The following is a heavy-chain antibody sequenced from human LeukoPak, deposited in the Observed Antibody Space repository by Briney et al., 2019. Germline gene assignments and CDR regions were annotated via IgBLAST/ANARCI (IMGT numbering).Heavy chain of an antibody. CDR2: INPSGGGT. D-gene: IGHD6-13*01. V-gene: IGHV1-46*01. CDR1: GYTFTNYY. CDR3: ASSGYSRGWFDP. Sequence: ASVKVSCKASGYTFTNYYMHWVRQAPGQGLEWMGIINPSGGGTSYAQKFQGRLTMTRDTSTTTVYMELSSLRSEDTAVYYCASSGYSRGWFDPWGQGTLVTVSS. J-gene: IGHJ5*02.